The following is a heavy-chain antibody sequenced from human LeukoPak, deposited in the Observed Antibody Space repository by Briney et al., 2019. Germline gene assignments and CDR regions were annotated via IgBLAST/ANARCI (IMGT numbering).Heavy chain of an antibody. CDR2: ISYDGSNK. J-gene: IGHJ4*02. CDR1: GFTFSSYA. Sequence: GRSLRLSCAASGFTFSSYAMHWVRQAPGKGLEWVAVISYDGSNKYYADSVKGRFTISRDNSKNTLYLQMNSLRAEDTAVYYCAREKITMNRGYYFDYWGQGTVVTVSS. V-gene: IGHV3-30-3*01. CDR3: AREKITMNRGYYFDY. D-gene: IGHD3-22*01.